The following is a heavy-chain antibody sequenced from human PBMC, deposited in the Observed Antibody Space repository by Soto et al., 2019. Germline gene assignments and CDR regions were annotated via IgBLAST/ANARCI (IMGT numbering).Heavy chain of an antibody. Sequence: QVQLVESGGGVVQPWRSLSLSCAASGFTSSNYVMHWVRQAPGKGQDWVAAISYDGSNKHYADSVKGRFTISRDTSKNTLYLEMNRLRGEDTAVYSCARGNPYYGMDVWGQGTTVTVSS. CDR1: GFTSSNYV. V-gene: IGHV3-30*03. D-gene: IGHD1-1*01. CDR3: ARGNPYYGMDV. CDR2: ISYDGSNK. J-gene: IGHJ6*02.